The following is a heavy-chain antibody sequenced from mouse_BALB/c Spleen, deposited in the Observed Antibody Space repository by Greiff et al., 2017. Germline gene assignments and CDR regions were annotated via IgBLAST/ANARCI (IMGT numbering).Heavy chain of an antibody. D-gene: IGHD2-1*01. CDR3: ARELYGNIFDV. Sequence: QVQLQQSGAELARPGASVKMSCKASGYTFTSYTMHWVKQRPGQGLEWIGYINPSSGYTNYNQKFKDKATLTADKSSSTAYMQLSSLTSEDSAVYYCARELYGNIFDVWGAGTTVTVSS. J-gene: IGHJ1*01. CDR2: INPSSGYT. CDR1: GYTFTSYT. V-gene: IGHV1-4*01.